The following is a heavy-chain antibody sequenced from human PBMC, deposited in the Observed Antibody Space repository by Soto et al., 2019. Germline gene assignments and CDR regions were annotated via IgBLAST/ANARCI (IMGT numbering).Heavy chain of an antibody. CDR2: VSHRGTA. V-gene: IGHV4-30-2*01. CDR1: GGSIDSAAYS. Sequence: SGTLSLTCAVSGGSIDSAAYSLAWIRQPPGKGLEWIGYVSHRGTAYSIPSLNGQLTLSMDSSQTQFSLKLTSVTAADSAVYYCARIHWSQSSLDYWGRGILVTVSS. CDR3: ARIHWSQSSLDY. J-gene: IGHJ4*02. D-gene: IGHD6-19*01.